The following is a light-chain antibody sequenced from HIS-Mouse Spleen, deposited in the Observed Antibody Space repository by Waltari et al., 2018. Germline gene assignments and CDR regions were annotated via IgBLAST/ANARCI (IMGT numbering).Light chain of an antibody. Sequence: SSELTQDPAVSVALGQTGRITCQGDSLRSYYASWYQQKPGQAPVLVLYQDSKRPTGIHERFSGSNSGNTATLTISGTQAMDEADYYCQAWDSSTDVVFGGGTKLTVL. V-gene: IGLV3-19*01. CDR3: QAWDSSTDVV. CDR2: QDS. J-gene: IGLJ2*01. CDR1: SLRSYY.